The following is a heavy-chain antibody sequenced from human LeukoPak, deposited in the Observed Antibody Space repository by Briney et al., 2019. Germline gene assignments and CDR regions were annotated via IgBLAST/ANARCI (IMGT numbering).Heavy chain of an antibody. D-gene: IGHD3-3*01. CDR3: ARGFRDFWSGFDY. CDR1: GFTFSSYS. V-gene: IGHV3-21*01. Sequence: GGSLRLSCAASGFTFSSYSMNWVRQAPGKGLEWVSSISSSSSYIYYADSVKGRFTISRDNAKNSLYLQMNSLRAEDTAVYYCARGFRDFWSGFDYWGQGTLVTVSS. CDR2: ISSSSSYI. J-gene: IGHJ4*02.